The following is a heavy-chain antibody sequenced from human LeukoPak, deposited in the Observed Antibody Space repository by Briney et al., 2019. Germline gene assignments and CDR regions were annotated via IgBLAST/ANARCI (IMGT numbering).Heavy chain of an antibody. J-gene: IGHJ4*02. D-gene: IGHD3-3*01. CDR3: AREVFESKRYDY. CDR2: INPNSGGT. Sequence: ASVKVSCKASGYTFTSYYIHWVRQAPGQGLEWMGQINPNSGGTNYAQIFQGSVTMTRDTSISTAYMELSRLRSDDTAVYYCAREVFESKRYDYWGQGTLVTVSS. V-gene: IGHV1-2*06. CDR1: GYTFTSYY.